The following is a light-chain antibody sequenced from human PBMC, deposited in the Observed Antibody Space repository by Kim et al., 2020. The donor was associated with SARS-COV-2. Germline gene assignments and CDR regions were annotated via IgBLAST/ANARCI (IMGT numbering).Light chain of an antibody. V-gene: IGKV1-5*03. CDR1: QNIHIW. CDR3: QQYDVDPET. Sequence: SASVGDRVTIACRASQNIHIWLAWFQQKPGKAPRVLMYKASTLESGVPSRFSGSGSGTEFTLTISSLQPDDSATYYCQQYDVDPETFGQGTKLEI. CDR2: KAS. J-gene: IGKJ1*01.